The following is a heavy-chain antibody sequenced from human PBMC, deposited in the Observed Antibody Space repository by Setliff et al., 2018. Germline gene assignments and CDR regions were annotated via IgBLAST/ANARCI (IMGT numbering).Heavy chain of an antibody. D-gene: IGHD3-10*01. CDR2: ISAYNGNN. CDR1: GYTFTSYG. Sequence: ASVKVSCKASGYTFTSYGISWVRQAPGQGLEWMGWISAYNGNNIYAQNLLGRVTMTTDTSTSTAYMELRSLRSDDTAVYYCARDSGSGFLDYWGQGTLVTVSS. J-gene: IGHJ4*02. CDR3: ARDSGSGFLDY. V-gene: IGHV1-18*01.